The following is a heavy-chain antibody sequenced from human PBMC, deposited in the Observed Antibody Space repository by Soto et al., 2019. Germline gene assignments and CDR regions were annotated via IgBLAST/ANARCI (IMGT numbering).Heavy chain of an antibody. Sequence: GGSLRLSCAASGFTFSSYSMNWVRQAPGKGLEWVSSISSRSSYIYYADSVKGRFTISRDNAKNSLYLQMNSLRVEDTAVYYCARDLVAPLWGESIVAAVGYWGQGTLVTVSS. CDR2: ISSRSSYI. CDR1: GFTFSSYS. J-gene: IGHJ4*02. V-gene: IGHV3-21*01. CDR3: ARDLVAPLWGESIVAAVGY. D-gene: IGHD6-13*01.